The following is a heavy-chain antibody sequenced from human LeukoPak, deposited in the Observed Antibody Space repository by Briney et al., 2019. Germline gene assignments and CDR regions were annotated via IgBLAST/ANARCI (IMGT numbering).Heavy chain of an antibody. CDR3: TRAPHPRCSSSGCYLDY. J-gene: IGHJ4*02. CDR2: IQAKAYGGST. V-gene: IGHV3-49*04. CDR1: GFTFGDYA. D-gene: IGHD2-2*01. Sequence: GGSLRLSCSTSGFTFGDYAMSWVRQAPGKGLEWVGFIQAKAYGGSTKYAASVNGRFSISRDDSQSIANLQMNDLKTEDTAVYYCTRAPHPRCSSSGCYLDYWGQGTLVTVSS.